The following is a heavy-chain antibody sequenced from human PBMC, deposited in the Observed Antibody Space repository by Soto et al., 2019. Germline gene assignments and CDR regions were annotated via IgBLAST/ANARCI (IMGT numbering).Heavy chain of an antibody. D-gene: IGHD2-2*01. CDR3: ARLMGVVVPAAIDYYYYYGMDV. Sequence: SETLSLTCTVSGGSISSSRYYWGWIRQPPGKGLEWIGSIYYSGSTYYNPSLKSRVTISVDTSKNQFSLKLSSVTAADTAVYYCARLMGVVVPAAIDYYYYYGMDVWGQGTTVTVSS. CDR2: IYYSGST. V-gene: IGHV4-39*01. J-gene: IGHJ6*02. CDR1: GGSISSSRYY.